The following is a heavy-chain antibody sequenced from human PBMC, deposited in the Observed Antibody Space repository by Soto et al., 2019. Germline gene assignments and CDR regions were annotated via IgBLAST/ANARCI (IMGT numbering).Heavy chain of an antibody. Sequence: PGAALKISCKGSGYSFTSHWISWVRQMPGKGLEWMGRIDPSDSYTNYSPSFQGHVTISADKSTSIAYLQWSSLEASDTAIYYCARRVGTATTNPMTYGMGVWGQGTTVTSP. D-gene: IGHD4-4*01. J-gene: IGHJ6*02. CDR1: GYSFTSHW. V-gene: IGHV5-10-1*01. CDR3: ARRVGTATTNPMTYGMGV. CDR2: IDPSDSYT.